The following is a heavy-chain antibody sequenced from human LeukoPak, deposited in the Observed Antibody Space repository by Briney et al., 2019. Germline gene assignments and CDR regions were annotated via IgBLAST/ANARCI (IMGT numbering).Heavy chain of an antibody. CDR2: IISNSGGT. D-gene: IGHD5-18*01. Sequence: ASVKVSRKASGYTFSDYNIHWVRQAPGQGLEWVGRIISNSGGTNYAQNFQDRVTMTRDTSISTAFMELRRLRSDDTAVYYCARGHNYGYEYWGQGTLVTVSS. CDR3: ARGHNYGYEY. CDR1: GYTFSDYN. V-gene: IGHV1-2*06. J-gene: IGHJ4*02.